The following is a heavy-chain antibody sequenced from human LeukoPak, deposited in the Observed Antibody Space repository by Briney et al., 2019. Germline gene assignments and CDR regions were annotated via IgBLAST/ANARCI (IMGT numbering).Heavy chain of an antibody. Sequence: QAGGSLRLSCTVSGFTVSSNSWSWVRQAPGKGLEWVGFIRSKAYGGTTKNAASVKGRFTISRDDSRSIAYLQMNSLKTEDTAVYYCTRRYNYDSSGYYYVRDAFDIWGQGTMVTVSS. V-gene: IGHV3-49*04. J-gene: IGHJ3*02. D-gene: IGHD3-22*01. CDR2: IRSKAYGGTT. CDR3: TRRYNYDSSGYYYVRDAFDI. CDR1: GFTVSSNS.